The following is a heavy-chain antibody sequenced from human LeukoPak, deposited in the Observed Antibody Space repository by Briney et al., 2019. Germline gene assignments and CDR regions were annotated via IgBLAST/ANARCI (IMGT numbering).Heavy chain of an antibody. CDR3: ARHGMGGYYYGSGESN. V-gene: IGHV4-39*01. D-gene: IGHD3-10*01. CDR1: GGSISSSSYY. Sequence: PSETLSLTCTVSGGSISSSSYYWGWIRQPPGKGLVWIGSIYYSGSTYYNPSLKSRVTISVDTFKNQFSLKLSSVTAADTAVYYCARHGMGGYYYGSGESNWGQGTLVTVSS. CDR2: IYYSGST. J-gene: IGHJ4*02.